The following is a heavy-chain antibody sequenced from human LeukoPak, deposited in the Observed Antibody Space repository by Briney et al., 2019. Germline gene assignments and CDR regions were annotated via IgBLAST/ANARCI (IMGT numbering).Heavy chain of an antibody. CDR2: IKQDGSEK. CDR3: ARVLGGYCSSTSCRNWFDP. D-gene: IGHD2-2*01. Sequence: GGSLRLSCAASGFTFSSYWMSWVRQAPGKGLEWVANIKQDGSEKYYVDSVKGRFTISRDNAKNSLYLQMNSLRAEDTAVYYCARVLGGYCSSTSCRNWFDPWGQGTLVTVSS. CDR1: GFTFSSYW. V-gene: IGHV3-7*01. J-gene: IGHJ5*02.